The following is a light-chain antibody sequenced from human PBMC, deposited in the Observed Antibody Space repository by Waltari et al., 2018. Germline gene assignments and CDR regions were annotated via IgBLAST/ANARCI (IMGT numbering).Light chain of an antibody. Sequence: EVVLTQSSGTLSLSPGERATLSCRASESVTNDYLAWYQQKPGQAPSLLIYDASIRATGIPDRSSGSGSGTDFTLTITRLEPEDFAVYHCQQYGSLPWTFGQGTKV. J-gene: IGKJ1*01. CDR2: DAS. V-gene: IGKV3-20*01. CDR1: ESVTNDY. CDR3: QQYGSLPWT.